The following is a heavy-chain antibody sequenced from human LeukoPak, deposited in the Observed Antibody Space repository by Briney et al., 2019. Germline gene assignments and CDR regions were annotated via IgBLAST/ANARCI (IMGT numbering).Heavy chain of an antibody. D-gene: IGHD3-10*01. Sequence: GGSLRLSCAASGFTFSSHAMSWVRQAPGKGLEWVSAISGSGGSTYYADSVKGRFTISRDNSKSTLYLQMNSLRAEDTAVYYCAKGLVRGNWFDPWGQGTLVTVSS. V-gene: IGHV3-23*01. J-gene: IGHJ5*02. CDR2: ISGSGGST. CDR3: AKGLVRGNWFDP. CDR1: GFTFSSHA.